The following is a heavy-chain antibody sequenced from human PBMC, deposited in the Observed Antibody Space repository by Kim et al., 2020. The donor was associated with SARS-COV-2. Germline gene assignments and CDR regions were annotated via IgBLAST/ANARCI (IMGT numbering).Heavy chain of an antibody. CDR2: SPYNGNT. D-gene: IGHD1-26*01. J-gene: IGHJ4*02. V-gene: IGHV1-18*01. CDR3: WDLDY. Sequence: SPYNGNTNYAQKLQGRVTMTTDTSTRTAYMELRSLRSDDTAVYYCWDLDYWGQGTLVTVSS.